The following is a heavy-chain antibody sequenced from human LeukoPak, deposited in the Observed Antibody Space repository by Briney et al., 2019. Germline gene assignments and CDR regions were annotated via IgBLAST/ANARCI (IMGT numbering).Heavy chain of an antibody. D-gene: IGHD2-15*01. Sequence: SETLSLTCAVYGGSFSGYYWSWIRHPPGKGLEWIGEINHSGSTNYNPSIKSRVTISVDTSKNQFSLKLSSVTAADTAVYYCARGGYCRGGSCYSVWFDPWGQGTLVTVSS. CDR3: ARGGYCRGGSCYSVWFDP. J-gene: IGHJ5*02. CDR2: INHSGST. CDR1: GGSFSGYY. V-gene: IGHV4-34*01.